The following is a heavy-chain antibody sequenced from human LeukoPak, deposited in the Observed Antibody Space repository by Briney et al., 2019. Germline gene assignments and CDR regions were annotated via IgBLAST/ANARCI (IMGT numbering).Heavy chain of an antibody. J-gene: IGHJ5*02. CDR1: GGSISSSNYY. CDR3: ASARDVVVTPTLEPDNWFDP. D-gene: IGHD2-21*02. V-gene: IGHV4-39*01. CDR2: IFYSGST. Sequence: SETLSLTCTVSGGSISSSNYYWGWVRQPPGTGLEWLGTIFYSGSTYYNPSLKSRVTISVDTSKNQFSLKVSSVTASDTAVYHCASARDVVVTPTLEPDNWFDPWGQGTLVTVSS.